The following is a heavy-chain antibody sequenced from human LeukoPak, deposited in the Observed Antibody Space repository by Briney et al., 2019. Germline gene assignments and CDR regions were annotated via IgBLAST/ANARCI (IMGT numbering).Heavy chain of an antibody. CDR2: INHSGST. Sequence: SETLSLTCAVYGGSFSGYYWSWIRQPPGKGLEWIGEINHSGSTNYNPSLKSRVTISVDTSKNQFSLKLSSVTAADTAVYYCARRGGWQWLVKTNWFDPWGQGTLVTVSS. J-gene: IGHJ5*02. D-gene: IGHD6-19*01. CDR1: GGSFSGYY. CDR3: ARRGGWQWLVKTNWFDP. V-gene: IGHV4-34*01.